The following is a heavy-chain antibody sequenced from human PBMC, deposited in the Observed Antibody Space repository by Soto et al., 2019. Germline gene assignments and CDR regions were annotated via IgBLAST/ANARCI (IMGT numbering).Heavy chain of an antibody. J-gene: IGHJ6*02. Sequence: QVQLVESGGGVVQPGRSLRLSCAASGFTFSSYGMHWVRQAPGKGLEWVAVIWYDGSNKYYADSVKGRFTISRDNSKNTLYLQMNSLRAEDTAVYYCARARRRPTLSMDVWGQGTTVTVSS. D-gene: IGHD6-25*01. CDR2: IWYDGSNK. V-gene: IGHV3-33*01. CDR3: ARARRRPTLSMDV. CDR1: GFTFSSYG.